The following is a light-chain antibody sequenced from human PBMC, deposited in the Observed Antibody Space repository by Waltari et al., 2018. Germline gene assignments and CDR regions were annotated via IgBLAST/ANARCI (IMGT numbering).Light chain of an antibody. Sequence: QSALTQPASESGSPCQSLTIPCTGTSSDVGGYNYVSWYQQHPGKAPKLLIYDVSNRPSGVANRFSGSKSGNTASLTISGLQAEDEADYYCSSYTSSSTLYVFGTGTKVTVL. J-gene: IGLJ1*01. CDR2: DVS. CDR1: SSDVGGYNY. CDR3: SSYTSSSTLYV. V-gene: IGLV2-14*03.